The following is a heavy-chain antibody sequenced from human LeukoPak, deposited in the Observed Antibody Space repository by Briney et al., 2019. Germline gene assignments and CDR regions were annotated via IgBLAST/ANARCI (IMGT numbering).Heavy chain of an antibody. J-gene: IGHJ4*02. CDR2: IHPNSGDT. D-gene: IGHD1-26*01. Sequence: ASVKVSCKASGYTFTDYYIHWVRQAPGQGLEWMALIHPNSGDTYYAQKFRGRVTMTRDTSISTAYMELNRLTSDDTAVYYCARHYSGSYTHWAQGTLVTISS. CDR1: GYTFTDYY. V-gene: IGHV1-2*06. CDR3: ARHYSGSYTH.